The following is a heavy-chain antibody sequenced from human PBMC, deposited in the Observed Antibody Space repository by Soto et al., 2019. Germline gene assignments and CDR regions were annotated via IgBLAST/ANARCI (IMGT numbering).Heavy chain of an antibody. CDR2: IYPGDSDT. J-gene: IGHJ6*03. V-gene: IGHV5-51*01. Sequence: PGESLKISCKGSGYSFTSYWIGWVRQMPGKGLEWMGIIYPGDSDTRYSPSFQGQVTISADKSISTAYLQWSSLKASDTAMYYCARSPREYSGYDPRTYYYYMDVWGKGTTVTVSS. CDR3: ARSPREYSGYDPRTYYYYMDV. CDR1: GYSFTSYW. D-gene: IGHD5-12*01.